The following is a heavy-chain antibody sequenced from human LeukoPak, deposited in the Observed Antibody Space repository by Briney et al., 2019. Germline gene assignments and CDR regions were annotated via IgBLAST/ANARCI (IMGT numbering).Heavy chain of an antibody. CDR3: ANGQLWSPSH. CDR1: GFTFSNYV. CDR2: VDGRGTYT. Sequence: GGSLRLSCVGSGFTFSNYVMTWVRQAPGKGLEWVSAVDGRGTYTRYTDSVQGRFTISRDNSKNTLYLQMDTLRAEDTAVYFCANGQLWSPSHWGQGTLVTVSS. D-gene: IGHD5-18*01. V-gene: IGHV3-23*01. J-gene: IGHJ4*02.